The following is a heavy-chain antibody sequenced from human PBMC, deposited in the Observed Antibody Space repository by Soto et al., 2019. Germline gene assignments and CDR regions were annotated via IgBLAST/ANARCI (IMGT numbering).Heavy chain of an antibody. V-gene: IGHV1-18*01. CDR3: AKDHSPYSSGWYFGY. Sequence: RASVKVSCKASGYTLINYGITWVRQAPGQGLEWMGWISAYTGNINYAQKFQGRVTMSTDTSTSTAYMELRTLRSDDTAVYYCAKDHSPYSSGWYFGYWGQGTLVTVSS. J-gene: IGHJ4*02. D-gene: IGHD6-19*01. CDR2: ISAYTGNI. CDR1: GYTLINYG.